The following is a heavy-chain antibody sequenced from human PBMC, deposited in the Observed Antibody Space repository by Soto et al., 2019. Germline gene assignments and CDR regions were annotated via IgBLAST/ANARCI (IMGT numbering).Heavy chain of an antibody. V-gene: IGHV3-15*05. Sequence: EVQVVESGGGLVKPGGSLRLSCATSGFVFVDAWLSWVRQAPGKGLEWVGRIKAGGTVDYGDFVQGRLTISREDSKNMLYLLINSLMTEHTAVYYCTTVNHFALGGQGFLVTVSS. CDR2: IKAGGTV. CDR3: TTVNHFAL. J-gene: IGHJ4*02. D-gene: IGHD3-22*01. CDR1: GFVFVDAW.